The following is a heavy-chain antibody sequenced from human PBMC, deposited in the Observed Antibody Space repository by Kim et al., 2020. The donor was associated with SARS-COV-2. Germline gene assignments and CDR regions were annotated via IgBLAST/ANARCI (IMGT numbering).Heavy chain of an antibody. CDR2: ISSSSSTI. J-gene: IGHJ6*02. V-gene: IGHV3-48*04. CDR3: ASLYGMDV. Sequence: GGSLRLSCAASGFTFSSYSMNWVRQAPGKGLEWVSYISSSSSTIYYADSVKGRFTTSRDNTKNSLHLQMNSLRAEDTAVYYCASLYGMDVWGQWTTVTVS. CDR1: GFTFSSYS.